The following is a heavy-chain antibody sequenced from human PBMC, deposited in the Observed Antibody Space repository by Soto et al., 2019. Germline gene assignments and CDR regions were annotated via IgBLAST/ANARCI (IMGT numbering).Heavy chain of an antibody. D-gene: IGHD4-17*01. CDR3: ASNYGESPLDY. CDR2: IHYSGNT. V-gene: IGHV4-30-4*02. Sequence: PSETLSLTCTVSGGSISSGDYYWSWIRQPPGKGLEWIGYIHYSGNTYYNPSLKSRVTISVDTSKNQFSLKLSSVTAADTAVYYCASNYGESPLDYWGQGTLVTVSS. J-gene: IGHJ4*02. CDR1: GGSISSGDYY.